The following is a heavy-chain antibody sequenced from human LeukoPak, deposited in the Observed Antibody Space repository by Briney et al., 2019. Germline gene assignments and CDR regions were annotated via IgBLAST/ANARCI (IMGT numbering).Heavy chain of an antibody. V-gene: IGHV3-53*01. J-gene: IGHJ4*02. Sequence: PGGSLRLSCAASGFTVSSNYMSWVRQAPGKGLEWVSVIYSGGSTYYADSVKGRFTISRDNSKNTLYLQMNSLRAEDTAVYYCARGMSIFGGNYPFDYWGQGTLVTVSS. CDR1: GFTVSSNY. CDR3: ARGMSIFGGNYPFDY. CDR2: IYSGGST. D-gene: IGHD4-23*01.